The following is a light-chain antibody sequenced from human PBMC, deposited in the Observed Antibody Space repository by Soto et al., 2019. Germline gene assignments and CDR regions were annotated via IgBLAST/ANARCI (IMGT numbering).Light chain of an antibody. CDR2: GAS. V-gene: IGKV1-39*01. CDR3: QQSYNTPWT. J-gene: IGKJ1*01. Sequence: DIQMTQSPSSLSASVGDRATITCRASQSISSYLNWYQQKPGKAPKLLIYGASSLQSGVPSRFTGSGSGTDFTLSISSLQPEDCATYYCQQSYNTPWTFGQGTKVDIK. CDR1: QSISSY.